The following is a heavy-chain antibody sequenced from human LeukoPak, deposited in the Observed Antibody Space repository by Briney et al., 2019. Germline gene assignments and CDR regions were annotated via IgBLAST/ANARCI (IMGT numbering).Heavy chain of an antibody. CDR1: AYTFTNFG. CDR3: ARDHLGSGSYSSGERVY. D-gene: IGHD1-26*01. V-gene: IGHV1-18*01. Sequence: ASVKVSCTTSAYTFTNFGITWMRQAPGQGLEWMGWLNTYNGNTNYAPKLQGRVSMTTDTSTSTACMELRSLRSDGTAVYFCARDHLGSGSYSSGERVYWGQGTLVIVSS. CDR2: LNTYNGNT. J-gene: IGHJ4*02.